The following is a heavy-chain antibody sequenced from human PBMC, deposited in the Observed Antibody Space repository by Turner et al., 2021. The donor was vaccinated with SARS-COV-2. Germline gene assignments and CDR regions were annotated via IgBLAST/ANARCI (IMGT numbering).Heavy chain of an antibody. D-gene: IGHD4-17*01. V-gene: IGHV3-66*01. J-gene: IGHJ2*01. Sequence: EEELAESGGGLVQPGGSLRLSCVASGSCVDYGYVAWVRQAPGKGLEAVSFIYNSGTTKIVDSVKGRFTISRDNSKNTIYLQMDSLRVEDTAVYYCARRPQTSLYWYFDLWGRGTPVTVSS. CDR1: GSCVDYGY. CDR2: IYNSGTT. CDR3: ARRPQTSLYWYFDL.